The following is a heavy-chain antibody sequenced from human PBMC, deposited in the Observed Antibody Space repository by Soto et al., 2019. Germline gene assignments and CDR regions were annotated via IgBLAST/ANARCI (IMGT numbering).Heavy chain of an antibody. Sequence: GGSLRLSCAASGFTVSSNYMSWVRQAPGKGLEWVSVIYSGGSTYYADSVKGRFTISRHNSKNTLYLQMNSLRAEDTAVYYCAAGYSSGWFVFDYWGQGTLVTVSS. J-gene: IGHJ4*02. CDR1: GFTVSSNY. D-gene: IGHD6-19*01. CDR3: AAGYSSGWFVFDY. V-gene: IGHV3-53*04. CDR2: IYSGGST.